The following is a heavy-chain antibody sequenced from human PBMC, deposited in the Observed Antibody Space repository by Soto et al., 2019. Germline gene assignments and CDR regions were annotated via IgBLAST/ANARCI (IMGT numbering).Heavy chain of an antibody. V-gene: IGHV4-59*12. J-gene: IGHJ5*02. CDR2: IYYSGST. CDR3: ARERPDGARLDP. Sequence: SETLSLTCTVSGGSISSYYCSWIRQPPGKGLEWIGYIYYSGSTNYNPSLKSRLTISVDTSKNQFSLKLSSVTAADTAVYYCARERPDGARLDPWGQGTLVTVSS. D-gene: IGHD6-6*01. CDR1: GGSISSYY.